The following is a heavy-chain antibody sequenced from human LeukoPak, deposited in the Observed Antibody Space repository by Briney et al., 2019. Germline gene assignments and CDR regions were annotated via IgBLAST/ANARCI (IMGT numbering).Heavy chain of an antibody. V-gene: IGHV4-39*01. J-gene: IGHJ5*02. CDR2: IYYTGNT. CDR3: ARTYYYDSSGYYNWFDP. CDR1: GVSISSSNSY. Sequence: SETLSLTCSVSGVSISSSNSYWGWIRQPPGTGLEWIGSIYYTGNTYYNASVKSQVSISIDTSKNQFSLRLTSVTAADTAVYYCARTYYYDSSGYYNWFDPWGQGTLVTVSS. D-gene: IGHD3-22*01.